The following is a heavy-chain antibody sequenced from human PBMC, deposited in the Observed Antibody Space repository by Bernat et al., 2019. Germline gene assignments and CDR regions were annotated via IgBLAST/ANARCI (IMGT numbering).Heavy chain of an antibody. J-gene: IGHJ6*04. V-gene: IGHV3-15*01. D-gene: IGHD4-11*01. CDR2: IKSKTDGGTT. Sequence: EVQLVESGGGLVQPGGSLRLSCAASGFTVSSNYMSWVRQAPGKGLEWVGRIKSKTDGGTTDYAAPVKGRFTISRDDSKNTLYLQMNSLKTEDTAVYYCTTLHDYSKRGVWGKGTTVTVSS. CDR3: TTLHDYSKRGV. CDR1: GFTVSSNY.